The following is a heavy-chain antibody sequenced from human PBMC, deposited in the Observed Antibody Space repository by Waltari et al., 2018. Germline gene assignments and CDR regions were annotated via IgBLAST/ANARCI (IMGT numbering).Heavy chain of an antibody. CDR1: GYTFTSYD. CDR3: ARGPPVVVIAGMQTNNWFDP. CDR2: MNPNSGNT. D-gene: IGHD2-21*01. J-gene: IGHJ5*02. V-gene: IGHV1-8*03. Sequence: QVQLVQSGAEVKKPGASVKVSCKASGYTFTSYDINWVRQATGQGLEWMGWMNPNSGNTGYAQKCQGRVTITRNTSISTAYMELSSLRSEDTAVYYWARGPPVVVIAGMQTNNWFDPWGQGTLVTVSS.